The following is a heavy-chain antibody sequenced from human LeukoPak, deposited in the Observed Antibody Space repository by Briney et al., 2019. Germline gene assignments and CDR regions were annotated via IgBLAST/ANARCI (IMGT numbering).Heavy chain of an antibody. D-gene: IGHD5-12*01. Sequence: PSETLSLTCTVSGGSISSYYWIWMRQPPGKGLEGSGYIYYSGSTNYNPSLKSRVTISIDTSKNQCTLNLRSVTAAETAVYYCARRGGYSGYEGIWGQGTMVTVSS. J-gene: IGHJ3*02. CDR3: ARRGGYSGYEGI. CDR2: IYYSGST. V-gene: IGHV4-59*01. CDR1: GGSISSYY.